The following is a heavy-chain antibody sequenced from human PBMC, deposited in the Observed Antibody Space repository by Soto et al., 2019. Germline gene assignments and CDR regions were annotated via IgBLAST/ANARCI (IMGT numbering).Heavy chain of an antibody. J-gene: IGHJ6*02. CDR3: ACRELADYYYYRLDF. Sequence: ASVKGSCKASGYTFTSYYMHWVRQAPGQGLEWMGIINPSGGSTSYAQKFQGRVTITRDTSASTAYMELSSLRSEDTAVYYCACRELADYYYYRLDFSGQGTSVTVS. CDR2: INPSGGST. CDR1: GYTFTSYY. V-gene: IGHV1-46*01. D-gene: IGHD3-3*02.